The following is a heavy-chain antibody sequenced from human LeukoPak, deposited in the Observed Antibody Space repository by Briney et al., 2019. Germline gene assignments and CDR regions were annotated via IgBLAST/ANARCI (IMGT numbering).Heavy chain of an antibody. D-gene: IGHD2-15*01. V-gene: IGHV1-8*03. J-gene: IGHJ5*02. CDR2: MNPNSGNT. CDR3: ARACSGGSCYSGEYNWFDP. CDR1: GYTFTSYD. Sequence: ASVKVSCKASGYTFTSYDINWVRQATGQGLEWMGWMNPNSGNTGYAQKFQGRVTITRNTSISTAYMELSSLRSEDTAVYYCARACSGGSCYSGEYNWFDPWGQGTLVTVSS.